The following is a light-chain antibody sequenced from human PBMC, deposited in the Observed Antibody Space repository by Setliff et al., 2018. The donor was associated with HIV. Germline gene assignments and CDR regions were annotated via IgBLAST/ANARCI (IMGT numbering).Light chain of an antibody. V-gene: IGLV2-14*01. CDR1: TSDIGGYDY. J-gene: IGLJ1*01. CDR3: SSYTSTSTLYV. Sequence: QSVLAQPASVSGSPGQSITISCTGTTSDIGGYDYVSWFQQHPGKAPKLIIYEISNRPSGVSSRFSGSKSANTASLIITRLQTEDEADYYCSSYTSTSTLYVFGTGTKGTVL. CDR2: EIS.